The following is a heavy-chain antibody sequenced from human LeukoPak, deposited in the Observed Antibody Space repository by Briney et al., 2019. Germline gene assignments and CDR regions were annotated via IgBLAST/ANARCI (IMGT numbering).Heavy chain of an antibody. D-gene: IGHD6-13*01. J-gene: IGHJ5*02. CDR3: ARAPFSIAAARARFDP. CDR2: IYAGEGA. Sequence: SETLSLTCTVSGDSISNYFWSWIRQPAGKGLEWIGRIYAGEGAKYNPSLETRVTVSVDTSTNQLSLKLSSVTAADTAVYYCARAPFSIAAARARFDPWGQGTLVTVSS. V-gene: IGHV4-4*07. CDR1: GDSISNYF.